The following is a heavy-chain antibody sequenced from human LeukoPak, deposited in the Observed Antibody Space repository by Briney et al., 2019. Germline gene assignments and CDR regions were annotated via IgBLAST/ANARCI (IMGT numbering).Heavy chain of an antibody. D-gene: IGHD6-13*01. Sequence: PGGSLRLSCAASGFTSGFTFSSYAMSWVRQAPGMGLEWVSLISTVGTSTYYADSVKGRFTISRDNSKNTLYLQMNSLRAEDTAVYYCARDPRQQQLFDYWGQGTLVTVSS. CDR3: ARDPRQQQLFDY. CDR1: GFTFSSYA. J-gene: IGHJ4*02. CDR2: ISTVGTST. V-gene: IGHV3-23*01.